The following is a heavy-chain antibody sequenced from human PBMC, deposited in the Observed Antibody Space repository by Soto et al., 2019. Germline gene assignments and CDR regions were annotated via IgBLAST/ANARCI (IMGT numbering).Heavy chain of an antibody. V-gene: IGHV4-59*01. Sequence: SETLSLTCTVSGGSISSYYCSWIRQPPGKGLEWIGYIYYSGSTNYNPSLKSRVTISVDTSKNQFSLKLSSVTAADTAVYYCARHYSSGWYRFSNRGGNYFDYWGQGTLVTVSS. J-gene: IGHJ4*02. CDR3: ARHYSSGWYRFSNRGGNYFDY. D-gene: IGHD6-19*01. CDR1: GGSISSYY. CDR2: IYYSGST.